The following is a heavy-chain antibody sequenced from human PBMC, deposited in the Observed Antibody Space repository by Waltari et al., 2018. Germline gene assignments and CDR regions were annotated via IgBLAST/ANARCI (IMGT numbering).Heavy chain of an antibody. J-gene: IGHJ5*02. CDR1: GDSISSGSYY. D-gene: IGHD3-10*01. CDR2: IYSSGST. CDR3: ARHGLYTWFDP. V-gene: IGHV4-61*02. Sequence: QVQLQESGPGLVKPSQTLSLTCTVSGDSISSGSYYWSWIREPAGKGLEWIGSIYSSGSTNYNPSLKSRVTISVDTSKNQFSLNLSSVTAADTAVYYCARHGLYTWFDPWGQGTLVTVSS.